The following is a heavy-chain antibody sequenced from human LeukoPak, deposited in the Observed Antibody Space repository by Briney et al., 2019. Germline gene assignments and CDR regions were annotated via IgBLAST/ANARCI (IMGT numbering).Heavy chain of an antibody. CDR2: ISGSGGST. Sequence: GGSLRLSCAASGFTFSSYAMSWVRQAPGKGLEWVSAISGSGGSTYYADSVKGRFTISRDNSKNTLYVQMSSLRAEDTAVYYCAKDLPRLRLGELSNWGQGTLVTVSS. J-gene: IGHJ4*02. D-gene: IGHD3-16*02. CDR3: AKDLPRLRLGELSN. V-gene: IGHV3-23*01. CDR1: GFTFSSYA.